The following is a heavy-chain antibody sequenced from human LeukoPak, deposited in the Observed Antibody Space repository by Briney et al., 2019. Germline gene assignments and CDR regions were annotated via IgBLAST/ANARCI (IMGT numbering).Heavy chain of an antibody. CDR2: ISSSGDAT. Sequence: PGGSLRLSCAVSGFTFSSHAMSWVRQAPGNGLEWLSGISSSGDATSHADSVRGRFSISRDNSRNTLYLQINSLRVEDTAAYYCATRNYYDSRGYYYYYFDFWGQGTLVTVSS. CDR1: GFTFSSHA. D-gene: IGHD3-22*01. V-gene: IGHV3-23*01. J-gene: IGHJ4*02. CDR3: ATRNYYDSRGYYYYYFDF.